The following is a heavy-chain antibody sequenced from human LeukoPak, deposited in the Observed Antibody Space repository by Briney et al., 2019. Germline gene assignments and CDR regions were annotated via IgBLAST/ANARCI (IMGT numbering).Heavy chain of an antibody. V-gene: IGHV1-69*06. CDR1: GGTFSNYA. Sequence: ASVKVSCKASGGTFSNYAISWVRQAPGQGLEWMGGIIPIFGTANYAQKFQGRVTITADKSTSTAYMELSSLRSEDTAVYYCARYRQQLGFDYWGQGTLVTVSS. CDR2: IIPIFGTA. D-gene: IGHD6-13*01. J-gene: IGHJ4*02. CDR3: ARYRQQLGFDY.